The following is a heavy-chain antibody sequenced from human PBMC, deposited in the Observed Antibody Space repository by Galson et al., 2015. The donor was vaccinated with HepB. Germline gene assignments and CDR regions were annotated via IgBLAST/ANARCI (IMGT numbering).Heavy chain of an antibody. J-gene: IGHJ4*02. CDR1: GFSLSTSGVG. Sequence: PALVKPTQTLTLTCTFSGFSLSTSGVGVGWIRQPPGKALEWLALIYWDDGKRYSPSLKSRLTITKDTSKNQVVLTMTNMDPVDTATYYCAHSFQGSFSNYFDYWGQGTLVTVSS. CDR2: IYWDDGK. CDR3: AHSFQGSFSNYFDY. V-gene: IGHV2-5*02.